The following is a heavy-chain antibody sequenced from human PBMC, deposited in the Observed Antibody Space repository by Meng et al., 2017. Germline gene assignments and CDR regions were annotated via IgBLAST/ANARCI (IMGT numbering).Heavy chain of an antibody. Sequence: QVQLLQSGAEVKKPGASVKVSCKASGYTFTSYAMHWVRQAPGQRLEWMGWINAGNGNTKYSQKFQGRVTITRDTSASTAYMELSSLRSEDTAVYYCARNAYIAVAGTEMDYWGQGTLVTVSS. CDR1: GYTFTSYA. V-gene: IGHV1-3*01. CDR2: INAGNGNT. J-gene: IGHJ4*02. CDR3: ARNAYIAVAGTEMDY. D-gene: IGHD6-19*01.